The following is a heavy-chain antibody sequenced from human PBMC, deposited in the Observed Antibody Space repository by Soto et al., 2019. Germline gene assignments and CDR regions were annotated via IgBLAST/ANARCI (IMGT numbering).Heavy chain of an antibody. V-gene: IGHV3-23*01. J-gene: IGHJ3*01. CDR2: ISGGGDGT. CDR1: GFPFYNYA. Sequence: EVQLLESGGGLVRPGGSLRLSCAASGFPFYNYAMTWVRQAPGKGLEWVSTISGGGDGTYYADSVKGRFTISRDNSRNTVNLQMNSLRAEDMAVYYCAKKGQDSLATYCTTGDCHYAFDVWGQATLVPVSS. D-gene: IGHD2-8*01. CDR3: AKKGQDSLATYCTTGDCHYAFDV.